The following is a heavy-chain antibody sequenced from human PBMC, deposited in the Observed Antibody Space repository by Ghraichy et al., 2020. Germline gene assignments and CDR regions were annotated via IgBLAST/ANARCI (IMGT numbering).Heavy chain of an antibody. CDR1: GFTFSSYW. J-gene: IGHJ4*02. D-gene: IGHD5-18*01. V-gene: IGHV3-74*01. CDR3: AREGYSYGSGYFDY. Sequence: GGSLRLSCAASGFTFSSYWMHWVRQAPGKGLVWVSRINSDGSSTSYADSVKGRFTISSDNAKNTLYLQMNSLRAEDTAVYYCAREGYSYGSGYFDYWGQGTLVTVSS. CDR2: INSDGSST.